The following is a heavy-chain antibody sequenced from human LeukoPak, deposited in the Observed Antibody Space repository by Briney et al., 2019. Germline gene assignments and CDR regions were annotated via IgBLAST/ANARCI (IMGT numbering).Heavy chain of an antibody. CDR3: ARGPLDSGYTYFDY. V-gene: IGHV4-59*02. CDR2: FSYSGST. D-gene: IGHD5-12*01. CDR1: GASVSSYY. Sequence: SETLSLTCTVSGASVSSYYWSWIRQPPGKGPEWIGYFSYSGSTNYNPSLKSRVTISVDTSKNQSSLNLSSVTAADTAVYYCARGPLDSGYTYFDYWGQGTLVSVAS. J-gene: IGHJ4*02.